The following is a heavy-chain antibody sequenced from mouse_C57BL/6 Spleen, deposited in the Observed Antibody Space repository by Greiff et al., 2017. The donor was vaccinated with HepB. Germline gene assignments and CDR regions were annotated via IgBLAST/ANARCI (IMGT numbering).Heavy chain of an antibody. J-gene: IGHJ1*03. CDR3: ARGDGYHWYFDV. D-gene: IGHD2-3*01. CDR2: FHPYNDDT. Sequence: VKLMESGAELVKPGASVKMSCKASGYTFTTYPIEWMKQNHGKSLEWIGNFHPYNDDTKYNEKFKGKATLTVEKSSSTVYLELSRLTSDDSAVYYCARGDGYHWYFDVWGTGTTVTVSS. V-gene: IGHV1-47*01. CDR1: GYTFTTYP.